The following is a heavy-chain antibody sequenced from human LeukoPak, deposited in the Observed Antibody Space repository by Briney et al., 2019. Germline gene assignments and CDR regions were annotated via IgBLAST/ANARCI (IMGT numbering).Heavy chain of an antibody. D-gene: IGHD2-15*01. CDR1: GYSISSGYY. Sequence: SETLSLTCAVSGYSISSGYYWGWIRQPPGKGLEWIGSIYHSGSTYYNPSLKSRVTISVDTSKNQFSLKLSTVTAADTAVYYCALFDGGYWGQGTLVTVSS. V-gene: IGHV4-38-2*01. J-gene: IGHJ4*02. CDR2: IYHSGST. CDR3: ALFDGGY.